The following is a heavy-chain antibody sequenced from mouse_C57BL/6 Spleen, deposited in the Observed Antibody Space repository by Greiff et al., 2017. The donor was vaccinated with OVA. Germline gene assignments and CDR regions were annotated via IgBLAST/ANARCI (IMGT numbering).Heavy chain of an antibody. D-gene: IGHD1-3*01. CDR2: IDPETGGT. CDR1: GYTFTDYE. Sequence: VQLQESGAELVRPGASVTLSCKASGYTFTDYEMHWVKQTPVHGLEWIGAIDPETGGTAYNQKFKGKAILTADKSSSTAYMELRSLTSEDTAVYYCTTVWVAPGFAYWGQGTLVTVSA. CDR3: TTVWVAPGFAY. V-gene: IGHV1-15*01. J-gene: IGHJ3*01.